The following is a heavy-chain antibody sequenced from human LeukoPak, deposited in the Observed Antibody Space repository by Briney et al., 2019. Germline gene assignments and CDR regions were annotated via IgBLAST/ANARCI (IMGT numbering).Heavy chain of an antibody. CDR2: IKQDGSEK. CDR3: ARGSGLNYDFWSGPPY. CDR1: GFTFSSYW. V-gene: IGHV3-7*05. D-gene: IGHD3-3*01. J-gene: IGHJ4*02. Sequence: GGSLRLSCTVSGFTFSSYWMTWVRQAPGKGLEWVANIKQDGSEKYYVDSVKGRFSVSRDNAKNSLYLQMNSLTTEDTAVYYCARGSGLNYDFWSGPPYWGQGTLVSVSS.